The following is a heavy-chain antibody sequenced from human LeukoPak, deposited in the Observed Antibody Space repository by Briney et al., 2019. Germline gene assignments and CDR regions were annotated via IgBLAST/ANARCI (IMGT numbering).Heavy chain of an antibody. J-gene: IGHJ4*02. CDR3: ARDLLSTAGYFDY. CDR2: IYYSGST. CDR1: GGSISSYY. V-gene: IGHV4-59*01. D-gene: IGHD6-19*01. Sequence: SETLSLTCTVAGGSISSYYWSWIRQPPGKGLKWMGYIYYSGSTNYPPSLRSRVTISVDTSKNQFSLNLSSVTAADTAVYYCARDLLSTAGYFDYWGQGTLVTVSS.